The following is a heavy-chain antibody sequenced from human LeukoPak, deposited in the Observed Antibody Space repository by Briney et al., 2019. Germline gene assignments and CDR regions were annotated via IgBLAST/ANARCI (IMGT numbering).Heavy chain of an antibody. J-gene: IGHJ4*02. CDR3: ARDYSSGWYVLDY. CDR2: INHSGST. Sequence: SETLSLTCAVYGGSFSGYYWSWIRQPPGKGLEWIGEINHSGSTNYNPSLKSRVTISVDTSKNQFSLKLSSVTAADTAVYYCARDYSSGWYVLDYWGQGTLVTVSS. V-gene: IGHV4-34*01. CDR1: GGSFSGYY. D-gene: IGHD6-19*01.